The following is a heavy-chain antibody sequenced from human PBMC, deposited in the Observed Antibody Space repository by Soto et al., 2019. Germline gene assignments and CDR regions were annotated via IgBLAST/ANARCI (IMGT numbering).Heavy chain of an antibody. CDR3: ARVFPSYCGGDCSYFDS. Sequence: PSETLSLTCTVSGGSVNSYYWSWIRQPPGKGLEWIGYIFYSGSTKSNPSLKSRVTMSVDMSKNQFSLRLTSVIAADTAVYYCARVFPSYCGGDCSYFDSWGQGTLVTVSS. CDR2: IFYSGST. V-gene: IGHV4-59*02. J-gene: IGHJ4*02. D-gene: IGHD2-21*02. CDR1: GGSVNSYY.